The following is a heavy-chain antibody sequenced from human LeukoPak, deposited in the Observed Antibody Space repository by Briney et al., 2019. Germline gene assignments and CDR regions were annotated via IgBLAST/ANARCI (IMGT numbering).Heavy chain of an antibody. Sequence: SETLSLTCAVYGGSFSGYYWSWIRQPPGKGLEWIGYIYYSGSTNYNPSLKSRVTISVDTSKNQFSLKLSSVTAADTAVYYCARGVGYYDSSGYYGLYFDYWGQGTLVTVSS. V-gene: IGHV4-59*01. D-gene: IGHD3-22*01. J-gene: IGHJ4*02. CDR1: GGSFSGYY. CDR3: ARGVGYYDSSGYYGLYFDY. CDR2: IYYSGST.